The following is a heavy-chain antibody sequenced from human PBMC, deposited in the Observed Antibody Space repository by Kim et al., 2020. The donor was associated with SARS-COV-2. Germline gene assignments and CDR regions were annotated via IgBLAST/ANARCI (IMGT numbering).Heavy chain of an antibody. V-gene: IGHV4-59*01. CDR3: VRAPYVEMATIFDY. CDR1: GGSISSYY. CDR2: IYYSGST. Sequence: SETLSLTCTVSGGSISSYYWSWIRQPPGKGLEWIGYIYYSGSTNYNPSLKSRVTISVDTSKNQFSLKLSSVTAADTAVYYCVRAPYVEMATIFDYWGQGTLVTVSS. J-gene: IGHJ4*02. D-gene: IGHD5-12*01.